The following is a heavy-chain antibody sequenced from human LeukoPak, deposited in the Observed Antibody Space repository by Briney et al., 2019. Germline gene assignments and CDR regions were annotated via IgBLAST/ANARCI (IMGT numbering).Heavy chain of an antibody. Sequence: GGSLKVSCAASGFTFSASAMHWVRQASGEGLEWVGRIRSKTNSYATEYAASVKGRFTISRDDSKNTAYLQMDSLRSEDTAVYYCTSTWIQLWYDYWGRGTLVTVSS. D-gene: IGHD5-18*01. CDR2: IRSKTNSYAT. CDR1: GFTFSASA. CDR3: TSTWIQLWYDY. V-gene: IGHV3-73*01. J-gene: IGHJ4*02.